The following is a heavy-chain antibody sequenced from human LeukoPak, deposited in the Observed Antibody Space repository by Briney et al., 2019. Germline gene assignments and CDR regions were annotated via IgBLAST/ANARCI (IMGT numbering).Heavy chain of an antibody. CDR1: GGSFSGYY. CDR2: INHSGST. J-gene: IGHJ5*02. Sequence: PSETLSLTCAVYGGSFSGYYWSWIRQPPGKGLEWIGEINHSGSTNYNPSLKSRATISVDTSKNQFSLKLSSVTAADTAVYYCARRRYCSSTSCYTLWFDPWGQGTLVTVSS. V-gene: IGHV4-34*01. D-gene: IGHD2-2*02. CDR3: ARRRYCSSTSCYTLWFDP.